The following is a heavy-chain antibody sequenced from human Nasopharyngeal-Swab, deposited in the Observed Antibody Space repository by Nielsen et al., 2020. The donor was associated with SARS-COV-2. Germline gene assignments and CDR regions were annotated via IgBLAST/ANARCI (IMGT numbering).Heavy chain of an antibody. CDR1: GFTFISYD. CDR2: ISYDGSNR. D-gene: IGHD1-26*01. Sequence: GKSLKISCAASGFTFISYDMHWVRQAPGKGLEWVAVISYDGSNRYYADSVKGRFTISRDNSKNTLYLQMHSLRAEDTAVYYCAKEGEWGLLKNAFDIWGQGTMVTVSS. J-gene: IGHJ3*02. CDR3: AKEGEWGLLKNAFDI. V-gene: IGHV3-30*18.